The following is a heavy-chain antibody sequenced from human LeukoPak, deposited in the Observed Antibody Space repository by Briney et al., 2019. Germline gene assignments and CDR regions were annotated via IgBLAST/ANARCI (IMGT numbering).Heavy chain of an antibody. CDR1: GGTFSSYA. J-gene: IGHJ5*02. V-gene: IGHV1-69*01. D-gene: IGHD2-2*01. CDR2: IIPIFGTA. CDR3: ARVPDYFVVVPAAIGTFDP. Sequence: SVKVSCKASGGTFSSYAISWVRQAPGQGLEWTGGIIPIFGTANYAQKFQGRVTITADESTSTAYMELSSLRSEDTAVYYCARVPDYFVVVPAAIGTFDPWGQGTLVTVSS.